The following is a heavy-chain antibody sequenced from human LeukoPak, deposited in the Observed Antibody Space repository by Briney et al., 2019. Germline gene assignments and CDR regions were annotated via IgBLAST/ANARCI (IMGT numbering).Heavy chain of an antibody. CDR3: ARDQGYCSGGSCYSEAFDI. CDR1: GGSLSSYY. Sequence: SETLSLTCTVSGGSLSSYYWSWIRQPPGKGLEWIGYIYYSGSTNYNPSLKSRVTISVDTSKNQFSLKLSSVTAADTAVYYCARDQGYCSGGSCYSEAFDIWGQGTMVTVSS. J-gene: IGHJ3*02. D-gene: IGHD2-15*01. V-gene: IGHV4-59*01. CDR2: IYYSGST.